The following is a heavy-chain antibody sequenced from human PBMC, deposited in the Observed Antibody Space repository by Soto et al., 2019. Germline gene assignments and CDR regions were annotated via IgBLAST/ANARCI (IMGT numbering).Heavy chain of an antibody. CDR3: ARDSGAAYFDY. CDR2: IYNSVST. D-gene: IGHD1-26*01. J-gene: IGHJ4*02. Sequence: PSETLSLTCAVSGGSISSGGYYWSWIRQPPGKGLEWIGYIYNSVSTNYNPSLKSQVTISGDTSKSQFSLKVSSVTAADTAVYYCARDSGAAYFDYWGQGILVTVSS. V-gene: IGHV4-61*08. CDR1: GGSISSGGYY.